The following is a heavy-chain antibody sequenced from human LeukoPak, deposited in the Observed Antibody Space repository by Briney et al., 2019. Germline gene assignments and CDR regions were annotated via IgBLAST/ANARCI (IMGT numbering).Heavy chain of an antibody. J-gene: IGHJ6*03. Sequence: GGSLRLSCAASGFTFSSYGMSWVRQAPGKGLEWVSAISGSGGSTCYADSLKGRFTISRDNAKNSLYLQMNSLRAEDTAVYYCARDRKYCSGGSCYLAMDVWGKGTTVTVSS. CDR2: ISGSGGST. CDR3: ARDRKYCSGGSCYLAMDV. V-gene: IGHV3-23*01. CDR1: GFTFSSYG. D-gene: IGHD2-15*01.